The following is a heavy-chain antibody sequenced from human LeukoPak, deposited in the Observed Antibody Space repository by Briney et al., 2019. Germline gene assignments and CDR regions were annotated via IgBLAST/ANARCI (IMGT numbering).Heavy chain of an antibody. CDR1: GFSLSGYW. J-gene: IGHJ5*02. Sequence: SGGSLRLSCVASGFSLSGYWMYWVRQAPGKGLMYISRNNGDGSTTIYADVVKGRFTMSRDNVKNTLYLQMNSLRVEDTAVYYCARDPRNVGLAPWGQGTLVTVSS. CDR3: ARDPRNVGLAP. CDR2: NNGDGSTT. D-gene: IGHD2-15*01. V-gene: IGHV3-74*01.